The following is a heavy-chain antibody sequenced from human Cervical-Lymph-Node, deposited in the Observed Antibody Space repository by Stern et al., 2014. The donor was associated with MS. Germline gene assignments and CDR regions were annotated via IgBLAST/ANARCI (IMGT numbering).Heavy chain of an antibody. CDR3: AHRTAGPFDY. CDR1: GVSLSTSGLG. V-gene: IGHV2-5*02. Sequence: QVTLRESGPALVKPTQTLTLTCTFSGVSLSTSGLGVGWIRQPPGEALEWIAYIYWDDQKRYSPSLKSRLTITKDTSKNQVVLTLTNVDPVDTATYYCAHRTAGPFDYWGQGTLVTVSS. CDR2: IYWDDQK. J-gene: IGHJ4*02.